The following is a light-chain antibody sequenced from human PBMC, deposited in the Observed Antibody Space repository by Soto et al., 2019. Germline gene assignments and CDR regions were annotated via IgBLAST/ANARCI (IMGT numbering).Light chain of an antibody. CDR1: QSVSSN. CDR3: QQSPGTWT. Sequence: EIVITQSPATRSVSPGERATLSCRASQSVSSNLAWYQQKPGQAPRILIYDASNTATGIPTRFSGSGSGTDFTLTISSIEPEDFAVYYCQQSPGTWTFGQGTKVDIK. J-gene: IGKJ1*01. CDR2: DAS. V-gene: IGKV3D-15*01.